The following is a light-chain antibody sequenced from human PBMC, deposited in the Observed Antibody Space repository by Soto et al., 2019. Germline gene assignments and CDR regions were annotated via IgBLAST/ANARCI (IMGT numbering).Light chain of an antibody. J-gene: IGLJ1*01. V-gene: IGLV2-14*01. CDR2: DVT. Sequence: QSALTQPASVSGSPGQSITISCTGTSSDVGGYNYVSWYQQQPGKAPEFMIYDVTNRPSGVSNRFSGSKSGNTASLTISGLQAEDEADYYCRSYTTSNTRQIVFGTGTKVTVL. CDR3: RSYTTSNTRQIV. CDR1: SSDVGGYNY.